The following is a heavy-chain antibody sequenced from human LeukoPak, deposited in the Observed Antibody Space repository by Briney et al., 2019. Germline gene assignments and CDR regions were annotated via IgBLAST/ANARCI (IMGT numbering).Heavy chain of an antibody. CDR2: FDPEDGET. CDR1: GYTLTELS. Sequence: GASVKVSCKVSGYTLTELSMHWVRQAPGKGLEWMGGFDPEDGETIYAQKFQGRVTMTEDTSTDTAYMELSSLRSKDTAVYYCATIQELYDYYGMDVWGQGTTVTVSS. CDR3: ATIQELYDYYGMDV. J-gene: IGHJ6*02. V-gene: IGHV1-24*01. D-gene: IGHD1-26*01.